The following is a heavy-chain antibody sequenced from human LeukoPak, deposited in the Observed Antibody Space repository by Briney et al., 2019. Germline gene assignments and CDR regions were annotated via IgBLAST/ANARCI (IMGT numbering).Heavy chain of an antibody. CDR2: MSPKGGIT. J-gene: IGHJ4*02. Sequence: PGGSLRLSCSASGFTFSDYTMHWVRQAPGKGLEYVSAMSPKGGITYYADSVKGRFTISRDNSKNTLYLQMSSLRTDDTAVYYCVRPVGYCSGTRCAGVDYLGLGTLVTVSS. D-gene: IGHD2-2*01. CDR1: GFTFSDYT. V-gene: IGHV3-64D*09. CDR3: VRPVGYCSGTRCAGVDY.